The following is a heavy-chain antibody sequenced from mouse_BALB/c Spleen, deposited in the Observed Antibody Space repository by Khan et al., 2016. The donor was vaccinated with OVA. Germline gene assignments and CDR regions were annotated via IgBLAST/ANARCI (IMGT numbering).Heavy chain of an antibody. J-gene: IGHJ2*01. CDR2: IDPYDSET. V-gene: IGHV1-74*01. CDR1: GYTFTNYW. D-gene: IGHD3-3*01. Sequence: QVQLQQPGAELVRPGASVKLSCKASGYTFTNYWMNWVKQRPEQGLEWIGRIDPYDSETLYNQKFRDKAILTVDKSSTTAYMQLSSLASEDAAVYYCARKGGPSLYYWDYWGQGTTLTVSS. CDR3: ARKGGPSLYYWDY.